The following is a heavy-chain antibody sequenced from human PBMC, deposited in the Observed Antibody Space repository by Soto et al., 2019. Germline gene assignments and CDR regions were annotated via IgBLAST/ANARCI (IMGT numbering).Heavy chain of an antibody. CDR1: GFTFNTYW. CDR3: ARVGQGAWYFDL. CDR2: INPDGRVT. J-gene: IGHJ2*01. Sequence: EVQLVESGGGLVQPGGSLTLSCAASGFTFNTYWVHWVLQAPGKGVVWVSRINPDGRVTNYADSVKGRFTISRDNAQNTLYLQMNSLTPDDTAVYYCARVGQGAWYFDLWGRGTLVTVSS. D-gene: IGHD1-26*01. V-gene: IGHV3-74*01.